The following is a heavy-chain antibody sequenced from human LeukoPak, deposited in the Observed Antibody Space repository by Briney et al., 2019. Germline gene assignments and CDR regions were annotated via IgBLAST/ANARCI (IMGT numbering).Heavy chain of an antibody. V-gene: IGHV3-48*03. J-gene: IGHJ4*02. CDR1: GFTFSSYE. CDR2: ISSSGSTI. CDR3: AREYGSYRYFDY. D-gene: IGHD1-26*01. Sequence: QPGGSLRLSCAASGFTFSSYEMNWVRQAPGKGLVWVSYISSSGSTIYYADSVKGRFTISRDNAKNSLYLQMNSLRAEDTAVYYCAREYGSYRYFDYWGQGTLVTVSS.